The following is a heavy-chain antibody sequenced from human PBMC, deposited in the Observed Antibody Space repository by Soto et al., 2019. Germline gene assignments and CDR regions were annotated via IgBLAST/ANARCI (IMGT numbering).Heavy chain of an antibody. V-gene: IGHV1-24*01. CDR1: GYTLTELS. CDR2: FDPEDGET. Sequence: ASVKVSWKVSGYTLTELSMHWVRQAPGKGLEWMGGFDPEDGETIYAQKFQGRVTMTEDTSTDTAYMELSSLRSEDTAVYYCATDRGYYYGMDVWGQGTTVPVSS. J-gene: IGHJ6*02. CDR3: ATDRGYYYGMDV.